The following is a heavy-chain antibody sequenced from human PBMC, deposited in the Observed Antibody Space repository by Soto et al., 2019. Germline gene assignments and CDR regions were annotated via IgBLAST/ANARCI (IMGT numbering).Heavy chain of an antibody. Sequence: PGGSVGLPCSASGVTFSIYAMTWARHAPGKGLAWGFTISGSRNSSYCADCLKGWFTISGDNSRKTLYRKMDSLSSDGTALYSCGNDYYGDYFDYWGQRTLVTVSS. CDR3: GNDYYGDYFDY. V-gene: IGHV3-23*01. D-gene: IGHD4-17*01. CDR1: GVTFSIYA. J-gene: IGHJ4*02. CDR2: ISGSRNSS.